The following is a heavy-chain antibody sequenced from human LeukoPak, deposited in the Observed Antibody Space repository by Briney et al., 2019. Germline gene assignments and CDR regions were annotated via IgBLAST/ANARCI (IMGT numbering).Heavy chain of an antibody. D-gene: IGHD3-3*01. CDR1: GFTFSSYG. J-gene: IGHJ6*03. CDR3: AKEMPNYDFWSGYGGNYMDV. Sequence: GGTLRLSCAASGFTFSSYGMSWVRQAPGKGLEWVSAISGSGGSTYYADSVKGRFTISRDNSKNTLYLQMNSLRAEDTAVYYCAKEMPNYDFWSGYGGNYMDVWGKGTTVTVSS. V-gene: IGHV3-23*01. CDR2: ISGSGGST.